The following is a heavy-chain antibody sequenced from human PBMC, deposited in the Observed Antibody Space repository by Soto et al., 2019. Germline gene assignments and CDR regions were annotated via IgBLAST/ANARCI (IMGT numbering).Heavy chain of an antibody. J-gene: IGHJ5*01. V-gene: IGHV3-48*01. CDR3: ARDCPGSSTTCYGNEWFDS. D-gene: IGHD2-2*01. CDR2: ISSSRSTI. CDR1: GFTFSSYS. Sequence: GGSLRLSCAASGFTFSSYSMNWVRQAPGKGLEWVSYISSSRSTIYYADSVKGRFTISRDNAKNSLYLQMNGLRAEDTAVYYCARDCPGSSTTCYGNEWFDSWGQGTLVTVSS.